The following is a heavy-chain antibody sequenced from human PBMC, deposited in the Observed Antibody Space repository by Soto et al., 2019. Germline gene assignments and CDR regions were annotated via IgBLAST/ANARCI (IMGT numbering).Heavy chain of an antibody. D-gene: IGHD3-22*01. Sequence: QVQLVQSGAEVKKPGSSVKVSCKASGGTFSSYTISWVRQAPGQGLEWMGRIIPILGIANYAQKFEGRVTITADKSTSTAYMELSSVRSEDTAVYYCARQLGSSGCSDYWGQGTLVTVSS. CDR1: GGTFSSYT. CDR2: IIPILGIA. V-gene: IGHV1-69*02. CDR3: ARQLGSSGCSDY. J-gene: IGHJ4*02.